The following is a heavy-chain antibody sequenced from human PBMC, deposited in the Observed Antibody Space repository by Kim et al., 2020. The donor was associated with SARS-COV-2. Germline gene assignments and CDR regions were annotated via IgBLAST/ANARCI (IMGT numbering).Heavy chain of an antibody. J-gene: IGHJ3*02. CDR1: GYSFTSYW. CDR2: IDPSDSYT. V-gene: IGHV5-10-1*01. Sequence: GESLKISCKGSGYSFTSYWISWVRQMPGKGLEWMGRIDPSDSYTNYSTSFQGHVTISADKSISTAYLQWSSLKASDTAMYYCAREGRGWNYECAFDIWGQGTMVTVSS. D-gene: IGHD1-7*01. CDR3: AREGRGWNYECAFDI.